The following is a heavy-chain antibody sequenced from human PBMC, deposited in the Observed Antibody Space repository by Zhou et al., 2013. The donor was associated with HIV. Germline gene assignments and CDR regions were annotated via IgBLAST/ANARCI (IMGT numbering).Heavy chain of an antibody. CDR2: ITPLLGTT. D-gene: IGHD2-2*01. CDR3: AREYSSTSYKYLNP. Sequence: QVQLVQSGAEVRKPGSSVKVSCKASGGPFNSNIINWVRQAPGQGLEWMGRITPLLGTTSYAQKFQGRVTITADKSTTTSYMDLSSLRSDDTAVYYCAREYSSTSYKYLNPWGQGTPVTVSS. J-gene: IGHJ5*02. CDR1: GGPFNSNI. V-gene: IGHV1-69*08.